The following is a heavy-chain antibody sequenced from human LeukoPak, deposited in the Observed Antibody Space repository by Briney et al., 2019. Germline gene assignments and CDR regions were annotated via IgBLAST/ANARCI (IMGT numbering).Heavy chain of an antibody. J-gene: IGHJ4*02. CDR1: GVTVNSNY. Sequence: GGSLRLSCAASGVTVNSNYNSWARQAPGKGLEWASVIYSGGRTYYADSVKGRFTVSRDNSKNTLYLQMSSLRAEDTAVYYCGEGHSSSWSGGFWGQGTMVTVSS. D-gene: IGHD6-13*01. V-gene: IGHV3-66*01. CDR2: IYSGGRT. CDR3: GEGHSSSWSGGF.